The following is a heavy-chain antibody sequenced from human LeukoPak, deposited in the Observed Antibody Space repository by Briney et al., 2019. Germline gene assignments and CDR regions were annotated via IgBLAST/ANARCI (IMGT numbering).Heavy chain of an antibody. D-gene: IGHD1-14*01. CDR2: ISSSGSAI. V-gene: IGHV3-11*01. CDR3: ANSHRHIDY. Sequence: KPGGSLRLSCAASGFTFSDYYMSWIRQAPGKGLEWVSYISSSGSAIYYADSVKGRFTISRDNSKNTLYLQMNSLRAEDTAVYYCANSHRHIDYWGQGTLVTVSS. J-gene: IGHJ4*02. CDR1: GFTFSDYY.